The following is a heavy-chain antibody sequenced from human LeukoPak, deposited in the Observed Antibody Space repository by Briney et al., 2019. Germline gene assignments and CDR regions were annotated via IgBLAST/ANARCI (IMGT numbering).Heavy chain of an antibody. CDR3: AKDLPAAYCDY. CDR2: IRSVGRIK. D-gene: IGHD2-2*01. J-gene: IGHJ4*02. Sequence: GGSLRLSCAASGFTFSSYWMSWARQPPGNGLESVAFIRSVGRIKYYADSVAGRFTNSRDNSKSTLDLQMSSLIPEDTAVYYCAKDLPAAYCDYWGQGTLVTVSS. CDR1: GFTFSSYW. V-gene: IGHV3-30*02.